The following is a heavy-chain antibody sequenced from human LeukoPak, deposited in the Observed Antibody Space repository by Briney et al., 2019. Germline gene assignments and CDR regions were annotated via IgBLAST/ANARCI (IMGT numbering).Heavy chain of an antibody. V-gene: IGHV3-30*03. Sequence: PGRSLRLSCAASGFTFSNYGMHWVRQAPGKGLEWVAVISYDGSNKYYADSVKGRFTISRDNSKNTLYLQMNSLRAEDTAVYYCARDRPEDGNMDVWGKGTTVTVSS. CDR2: ISYDGSNK. D-gene: IGHD1-14*01. CDR3: ARDRPEDGNMDV. CDR1: GFTFSNYG. J-gene: IGHJ6*03.